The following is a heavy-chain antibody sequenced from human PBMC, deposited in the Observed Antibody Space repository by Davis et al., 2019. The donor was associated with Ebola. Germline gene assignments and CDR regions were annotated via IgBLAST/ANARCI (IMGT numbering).Heavy chain of an antibody. J-gene: IGHJ6*02. CDR1: GFTFSSYE. CDR3: ARVGATVAYYYYYSMDV. V-gene: IGHV3-48*03. CDR2: ISSSGSTI. Sequence: GSLRLSCAASGFTFSSYEMNWVRQAPGKGLEWVSYISSSGSTIYYADSVKGRFTISRHNSKNTLYLQMNSLRAEDTAVYYCARVGATVAYYYYYSMDVWGQGTTVTVSS. D-gene: IGHD1-26*01.